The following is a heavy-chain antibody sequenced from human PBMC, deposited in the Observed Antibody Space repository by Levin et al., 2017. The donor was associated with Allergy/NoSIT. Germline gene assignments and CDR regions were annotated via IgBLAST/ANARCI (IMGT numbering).Heavy chain of an antibody. D-gene: IGHD6-6*01. V-gene: IGHV4-59*01. CDR1: GGSISSYY. J-gene: IGHJ4*02. CDR3: ARVFSSSSGRPIDY. Sequence: SQTLSLTCTVSGGSISSYYWSWIRQPPGKGLEWIGYIYNSGSTNYNPSLKSRVTLSVDTSKNQFPLKVSSVTAADTAVYYCARVFSSSSGRPIDYCGQGTLVTVSS. CDR2: IYNSGST.